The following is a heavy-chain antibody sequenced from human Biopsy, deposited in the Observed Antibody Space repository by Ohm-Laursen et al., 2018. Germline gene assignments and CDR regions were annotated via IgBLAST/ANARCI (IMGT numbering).Heavy chain of an antibody. J-gene: IGHJ6*02. CDR2: INQSGRT. Sequence: SETLSLTCAVYGESFSGYYWSWIRQTPGKGLEWIGEINQSGRTNYNPSLKSRVTISVDTSKNQFSLKVRSVTAADTAVYYCVRGVDYYDPYHYYALDVWGQGTTVTVSS. D-gene: IGHD3-22*01. CDR3: VRGVDYYDPYHYYALDV. CDR1: GESFSGYY. V-gene: IGHV4-34*01.